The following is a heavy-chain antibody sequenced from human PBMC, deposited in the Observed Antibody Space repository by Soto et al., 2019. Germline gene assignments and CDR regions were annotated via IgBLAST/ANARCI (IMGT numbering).Heavy chain of an antibody. CDR2: ILVGGST. D-gene: IGHD1-1*01. J-gene: IGHJ3*02. CDR3: AKATATSGGAFEI. Sequence: RRLSCAVSGFICSSYDMSWVRQAPGKGLEWVSTILVGGSTHYEDAVKGRFTISRDTSKNTVYLQMNSLTAGDTAVYYCAKATATSGGAFEIYGQGTMVTVSS. CDR1: GFICSSYD. V-gene: IGHV3-23*01.